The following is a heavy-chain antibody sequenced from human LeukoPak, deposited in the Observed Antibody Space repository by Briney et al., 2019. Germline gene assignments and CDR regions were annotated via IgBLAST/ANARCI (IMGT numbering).Heavy chain of an antibody. CDR3: ARRKIYYMDV. J-gene: IGHJ6*03. CDR1: AYSFTSYW. Sequence: ESLKISCKGSAYSFTSYWIGCGRQMPGKGLQWMVIIYPGDSDTRYSPSFQGQVTISADKSISTAYLQWSSLKASDTAMYYCARRKIYYMDVWGKGTTVTVSS. D-gene: IGHD2/OR15-2a*01. V-gene: IGHV5-51*01. CDR2: IYPGDSDT.